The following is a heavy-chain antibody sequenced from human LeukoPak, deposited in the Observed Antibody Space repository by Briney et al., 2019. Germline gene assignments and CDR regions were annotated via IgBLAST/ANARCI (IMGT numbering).Heavy chain of an antibody. Sequence: GGSLRLSCATSGFTFSTFWMHWVRQAPGKGLEWVSSISSSSSYIYYADSVKGRFTISRDNAKNSLYLQMNSLRAEDTAVYYCARDRYSGGNYAEYFQHWGQGTLVTVSS. V-gene: IGHV3-21*01. CDR2: ISSSSSYI. J-gene: IGHJ1*01. D-gene: IGHD2-15*01. CDR1: GFTFSTFW. CDR3: ARDRYSGGNYAEYFQH.